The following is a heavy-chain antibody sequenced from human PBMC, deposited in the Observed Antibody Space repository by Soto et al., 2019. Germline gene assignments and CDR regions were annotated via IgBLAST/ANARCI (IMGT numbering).Heavy chain of an antibody. V-gene: IGHV3-23*01. Sequence: GGSLRLSCAASGFTFSSYAMSWVRQAPGKGLEWVSAISGSGGSTYYADSVKGRFTISRDNSKNTLYLQMNSLRAEDTAVYYCAKELPQDCSGCSYYEDPYFFAYWGQGTLVIVSS. D-gene: IGHD2-15*01. CDR2: ISGSGGST. CDR3: AKELPQDCSGCSYYEDPYFFAY. CDR1: GFTFSSYA. J-gene: IGHJ4*02.